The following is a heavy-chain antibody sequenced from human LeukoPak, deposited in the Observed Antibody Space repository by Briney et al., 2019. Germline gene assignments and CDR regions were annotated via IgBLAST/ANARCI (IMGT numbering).Heavy chain of an antibody. CDR2: INSDGSST. D-gene: IGHD6-19*01. J-gene: IGHJ3*02. Sequence: GGSLRLSCAASGFTFSSYWMHWVRQAPGKGLVWVSRINSDGSSTSYADSVKGRFTISRDNAKNTLYPQMNSLRAEDTAVYYCARQVAVADAFDIWGQGTMVTVSS. CDR3: ARQVAVADAFDI. V-gene: IGHV3-74*01. CDR1: GFTFSSYW.